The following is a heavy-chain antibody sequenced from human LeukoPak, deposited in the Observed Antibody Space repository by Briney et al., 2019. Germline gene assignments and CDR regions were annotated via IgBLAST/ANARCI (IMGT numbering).Heavy chain of an antibody. J-gene: IGHJ4*02. CDR2: ISAYNGNT. Sequence: ASVKVSCKASGYTFTSYGISWVRQAPGQGLEWMGWISAYNGNTNYAQKLQGRVTMTTDTSTSTAYMELRSLRSDDTAVYYCARDIVVVPAAIRYLDYWGQGTLVTVSS. D-gene: IGHD2-2*01. CDR1: GYTFTSYG. CDR3: ARDIVVVPAAIRYLDY. V-gene: IGHV1-18*01.